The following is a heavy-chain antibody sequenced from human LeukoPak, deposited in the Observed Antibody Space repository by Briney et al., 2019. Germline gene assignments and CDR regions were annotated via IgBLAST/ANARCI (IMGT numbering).Heavy chain of an antibody. J-gene: IGHJ3*02. Sequence: SETLSLTCTVSGGSISSYYWSWIRQPPGKGLEWIGYIYYSGSTNYNPSLKSRVTISVDTSKNQFSLKLSSVTAADTAVYYCANTYYDILTGYDDAFDIWGQGTMVTVSS. CDR1: GGSISSYY. V-gene: IGHV4-59*12. CDR3: ANTYYDILTGYDDAFDI. CDR2: IYYSGST. D-gene: IGHD3-9*01.